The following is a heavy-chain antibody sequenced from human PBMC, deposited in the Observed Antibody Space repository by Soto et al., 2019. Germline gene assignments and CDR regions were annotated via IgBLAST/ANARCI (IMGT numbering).Heavy chain of an antibody. CDR1: GYTFTSYY. D-gene: IGHD4-4*01. CDR2: INPSGGST. J-gene: IGHJ4*02. V-gene: IGHV1-46*01. Sequence: ASVKASCKASGYTFTSYYMHWVGQAPGQGLEWMGIINPSGGSTSYAQKFQGRVTMTRDTSTSTVYMELSSLRSEDTAVYYCARGPGLQFEYYFDYWGQGTLVTAPQ. CDR3: ARGPGLQFEYYFDY.